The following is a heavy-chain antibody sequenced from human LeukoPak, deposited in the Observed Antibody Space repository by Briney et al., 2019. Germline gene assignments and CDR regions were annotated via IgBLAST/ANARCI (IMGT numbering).Heavy chain of an antibody. J-gene: IGHJ4*02. CDR2: IKNKGEGETT. CDR1: GFTFTNAW. D-gene: IGHD1-7*01. Sequence: GGSLRLSCVASGFTFTNAWMSWVRQAPGKGLEWVGRIKNKGEGETTDYAAPVKGRFTISRDDSENTLFLQMHSLETEDTALYYCVWNSEHYFDFWGQGSLVTVSS. CDR3: VWNSEHYFDF. V-gene: IGHV3-15*01.